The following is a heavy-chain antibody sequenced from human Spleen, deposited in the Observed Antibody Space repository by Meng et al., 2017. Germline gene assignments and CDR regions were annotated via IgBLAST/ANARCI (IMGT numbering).Heavy chain of an antibody. Sequence: SETLSLTCTVSDDSISSYYWNWIRQPPGKGLEWIGFIYHNGDTNYNPSLKSRVTISVDTSKNQFSLKLTSVTAADTAVYYCARGRYSYAYGTGDFDSWGQGTLVTVSS. J-gene: IGHJ4*02. CDR1: DDSISSYY. D-gene: IGHD5-18*01. CDR3: ARGRYSYAYGTGDFDS. CDR2: IYHNGDT. V-gene: IGHV4-59*12.